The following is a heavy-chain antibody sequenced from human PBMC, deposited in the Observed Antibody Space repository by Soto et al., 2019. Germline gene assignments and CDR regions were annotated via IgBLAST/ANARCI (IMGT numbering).Heavy chain of an antibody. Sequence: EVQLVESGGGLVQPGGSLRLSCAASGFTISEHYMDWVRQAPGKGLEWVGRVRDKAHSYTTEYAASVKGRLTVSRDDSNTSLFLQMNSLKTEDTAVYYGTRVGGFGNYYFDYWGQESLVTVA. J-gene: IGHJ4*02. D-gene: IGHD3-16*01. CDR1: GFTISEHY. V-gene: IGHV3-72*01. CDR3: TRVGGFGNYYFDY. CDR2: VRDKAHSYTT.